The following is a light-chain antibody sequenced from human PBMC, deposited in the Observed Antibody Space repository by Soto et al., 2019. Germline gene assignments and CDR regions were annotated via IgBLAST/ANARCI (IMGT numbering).Light chain of an antibody. CDR3: GSYTTSASYV. V-gene: IGLV2-14*01. CDR1: SSDVGGFIF. J-gene: IGLJ1*01. Sequence: QSVLTQPASVSGSPGKSITISCTGTSSDVGGFIFVSWYQQHPGRAPKLMIYDVSNRPSGVSNRFYGSKSGNTASLTISGLQADDDADYYCGSYTTSASYVLGTGTKVTVL. CDR2: DVS.